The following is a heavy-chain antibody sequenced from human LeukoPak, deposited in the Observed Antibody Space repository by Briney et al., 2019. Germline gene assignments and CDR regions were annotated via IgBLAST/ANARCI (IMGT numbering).Heavy chain of an antibody. CDR3: ARAGGYYDFWSGYHRPSDAFDI. D-gene: IGHD3-3*01. J-gene: IGHJ3*02. CDR1: GGSISSYY. CDR2: IYYSGST. V-gene: IGHV4-59*01. Sequence: PSETLSLTCTVSGGSISSYYWSWIRQPPGKGLEWIGYIYYSGSTNYNPSLKSRVTISVDTSKNQFSLKLSSVTAADTAVYYCARAGGYYDFWSGYHRPSDAFDIWGQGTMVTVSS.